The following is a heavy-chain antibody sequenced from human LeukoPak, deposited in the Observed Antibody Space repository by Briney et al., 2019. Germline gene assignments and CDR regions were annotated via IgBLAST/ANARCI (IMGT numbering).Heavy chain of an antibody. CDR1: GFTFSSYG. D-gene: IGHD2-21*01. V-gene: IGHV3-21*01. CDR2: ISSSSSYI. Sequence: GGSLRLSCAASGFTFSSYGMNWVRQAPGKGLEWVSSISSSSSYIYYADSVKGRFTISRDNAKNSLYLQMNSLRAEDTAVYYCARDLSHVAYYFDYWGQGTLVTVSS. J-gene: IGHJ4*02. CDR3: ARDLSHVAYYFDY.